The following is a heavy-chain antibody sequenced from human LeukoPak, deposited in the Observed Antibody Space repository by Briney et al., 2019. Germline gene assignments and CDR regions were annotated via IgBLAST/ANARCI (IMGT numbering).Heavy chain of an antibody. V-gene: IGHV4-39*01. CDR1: GGSISSTTYY. Sequence: PSETLSLTCTVSGGSISSTTYYWGWIRQPPGKGLEWIGSIYYSGSTNYNPPLKSRVTISVDTSKNQFSLKLSSVTAADTAVYYCASGYSSSPAFDYWGQGTLVTVSS. CDR3: ASGYSSSPAFDY. J-gene: IGHJ4*02. CDR2: IYYSGST. D-gene: IGHD6-13*01.